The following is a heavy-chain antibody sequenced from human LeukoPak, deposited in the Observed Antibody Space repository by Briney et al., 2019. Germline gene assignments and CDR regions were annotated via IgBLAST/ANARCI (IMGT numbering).Heavy chain of an antibody. J-gene: IGHJ4*02. V-gene: IGHV3-23*01. CDR2: IGSGGDT. CDR3: AKRKIRSFDY. CDR1: GFTLSSNS. Sequence: GGSLRLSCAASGFTLSSNSMSWVRQAPGKGLEWVSAIGSGGDTYYADSVKGRFTISRDNSKNTLSLQMNSLRADDTAVYYCAKRKIRSFDYWGQGTLVTVSS.